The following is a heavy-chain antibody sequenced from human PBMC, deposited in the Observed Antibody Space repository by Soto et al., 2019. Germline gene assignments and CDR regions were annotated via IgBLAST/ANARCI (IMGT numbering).Heavy chain of an antibody. J-gene: IGHJ5*02. CDR2: ISAYDGKT. CDR3: ARDPHEFRTSYWFDP. V-gene: IGHV1-18*01. CDR1: GYTFKTYG. D-gene: IGHD3-10*01. Sequence: ASVKVSCKTSGYTFKTYGINWVRQAPGQGLELMGWISAYDGKTTYAEKFQGRVTLTTDTSTGTAYMELRSLRSDDTAIYYCARDPHEFRTSYWFDPWGQGTTVTVSS.